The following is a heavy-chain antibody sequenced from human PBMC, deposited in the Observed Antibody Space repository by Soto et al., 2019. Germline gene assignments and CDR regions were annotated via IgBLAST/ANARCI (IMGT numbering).Heavy chain of an antibody. V-gene: IGHV3-23*01. D-gene: IGHD3-16*01. CDR3: VKGSVWTWLDP. CDR1: GFLISANA. CDR2: ISGSADVA. Sequence: PGGSLRLSCAASGFLISANAMSWVRQAPGGGLEWVSTISGSADVAFYAYTVRCRFIISRYISKNTIYLQLSTLRADDMARYCCVKGSVWTWLDPWGQGTLVTVSS. J-gene: IGHJ5*02.